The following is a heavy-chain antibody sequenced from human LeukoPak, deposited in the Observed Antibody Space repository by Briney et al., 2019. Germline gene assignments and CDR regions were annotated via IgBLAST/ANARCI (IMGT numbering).Heavy chain of an antibody. CDR2: IYTSGST. D-gene: IGHD1-26*01. V-gene: IGHV4-4*07. Sequence: SETLSLTCTDPGGSISIYNWSWIRQPPGGGLLLIARIYTSGSTNYNPSLKSRVTMSVDTSKNQFSLKLSSVTAADTAVYYCARSPNWVGATRGGFDYWGQGTLVTVSS. CDR3: ARSPNWVGATRGGFDY. CDR1: GGSISIYN. J-gene: IGHJ4*02.